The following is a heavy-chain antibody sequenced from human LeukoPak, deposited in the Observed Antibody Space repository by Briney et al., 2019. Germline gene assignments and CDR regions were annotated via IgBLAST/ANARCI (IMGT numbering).Heavy chain of an antibody. V-gene: IGHV3-23*01. D-gene: IGHD5-12*01. CDR3: ARNQYSGYDFDY. Sequence: GSLRLSCAASGFTFSSYAMSWVRQAPGKGLEWVSAISGSGGSAYYADSVKGRFTISRDNSKNTLYLQMNSLRAEDTAVYYCARNQYSGYDFDYWGQGTLVTVSS. CDR2: ISGSGGSA. CDR1: GFTFSSYA. J-gene: IGHJ4*02.